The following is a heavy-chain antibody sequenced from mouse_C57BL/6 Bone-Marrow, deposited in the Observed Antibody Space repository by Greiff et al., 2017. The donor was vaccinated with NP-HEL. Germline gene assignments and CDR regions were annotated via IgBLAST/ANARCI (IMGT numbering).Heavy chain of an antibody. CDR3: ARLGRADY. D-gene: IGHD4-1*01. J-gene: IGHJ2*01. CDR1: GYTFTSYW. Sequence: VQLQQPGAELVRPGSSVKLSCKASGYTFTSYWMDWVKQRPGQGLEWIGNIYPSDSETHYNQKFKDKATLTVDKSSSTAYMQLSSLTSEDSAVYYCARLGRADYWGQGTTLTVSS. CDR2: IYPSDSET. V-gene: IGHV1-61*01.